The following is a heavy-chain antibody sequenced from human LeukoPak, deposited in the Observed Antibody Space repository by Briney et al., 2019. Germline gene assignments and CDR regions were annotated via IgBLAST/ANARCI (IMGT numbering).Heavy chain of an antibody. CDR3: ARGGDPDF. CDR2: ISSSSGTI. CDR1: GFTFSSYN. D-gene: IGHD2-21*02. J-gene: IGHJ4*02. V-gene: IGHV3-48*04. Sequence: QPGGSLRLSCAASGFTFSSYNLNWVRQAPGRGLEWVSYISSSSGTIFYADSVKGRFTSSRDNAKNSLYLQMNSLRAEDTAVYYCARGGDPDFWGQGTLVTVSS.